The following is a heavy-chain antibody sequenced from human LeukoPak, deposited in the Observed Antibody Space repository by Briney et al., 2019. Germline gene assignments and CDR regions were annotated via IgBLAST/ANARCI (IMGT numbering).Heavy chain of an antibody. J-gene: IGHJ6*02. CDR3: ARDLVRNGQYYYYYYDGMDV. D-gene: IGHD1-1*01. CDR1: GFTFSSYW. CDR2: IKQDGSEK. V-gene: IGHV3-7*01. Sequence: PGGSLRLSCAASGFTFSSYWMSWVRRAPGKGLEWVANIKQDGSEKYYVDSVKGRFTISRDNAKNSLYLQMNSLRAEDTAVYYCARDLVRNGQYYYYYYDGMDVWGQGTTVTVSS.